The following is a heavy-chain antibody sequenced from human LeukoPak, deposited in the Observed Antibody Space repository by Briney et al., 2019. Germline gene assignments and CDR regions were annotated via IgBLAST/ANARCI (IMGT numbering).Heavy chain of an antibody. J-gene: IGHJ6*03. CDR3: TRHPPLKYSSSSNYYMDV. Sequence: GGSLRLSCAASGFTFSGSAMHWVRQASGKGLERVGRIRSKANSYATAYAASVKGRFTISRDDSKNTAYLQMNSLKTEDTAVYYCTRHPPLKYSSSSNYYMDVWGKGTTVTVSS. V-gene: IGHV3-73*01. CDR1: GFTFSGSA. D-gene: IGHD6-6*01. CDR2: IRSKANSYAT.